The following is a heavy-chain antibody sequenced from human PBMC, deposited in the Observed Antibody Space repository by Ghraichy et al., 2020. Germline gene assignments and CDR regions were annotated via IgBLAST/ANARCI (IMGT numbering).Heavy chain of an antibody. CDR1: GGSISGYNYY. CDR2: IYYRGTT. V-gene: IGHV4-39*01. D-gene: IGHD4-17*01. J-gene: IGHJ4*02. CDR3: ARRPRMSPVTTKD. Sequence: SPTLSLTCTVSGGSISGYNYYWAWVRQPPGKGLEWIGAIYYRGTTYYAPSLQSRVTMSVDTSKNQFFLSLTSVTAADTAVYFCARRPRMSPVTTKDWGQGTLVTVSA.